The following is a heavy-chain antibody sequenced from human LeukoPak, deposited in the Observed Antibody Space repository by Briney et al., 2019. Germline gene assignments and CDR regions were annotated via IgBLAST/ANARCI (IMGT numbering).Heavy chain of an antibody. Sequence: SETLSLTCTVSVGSISDYYWSWMRHPPGGGGECIGYVYYSESTSYNPSLKCQVPISVDTSKSQFSLKVGSVTPADTALYYCARGVGGYNDGYSLHYWGGETL. D-gene: IGHD5-18*01. CDR3: ARGVGGYNDGYSLHY. J-gene: IGHJ4*02. V-gene: IGHV4-59*12. CDR1: VGSISDYY. CDR2: VYYSEST.